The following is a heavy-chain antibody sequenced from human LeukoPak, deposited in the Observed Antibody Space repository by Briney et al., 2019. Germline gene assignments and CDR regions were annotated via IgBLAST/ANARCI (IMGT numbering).Heavy chain of an antibody. D-gene: IGHD6-6*01. CDR3: ARRYSSWYYMDV. J-gene: IGHJ6*03. Sequence: GGSLRLSCAASGFTFSDYYMSWIRQAPGKGLEWVSYITSSGSTIYYADSVKGRLTISRDNAKNSLYLQMNSLRAEDTAVYYCARRYSSWYYMDVWGKGTTVTVSS. CDR1: GFTFSDYY. V-gene: IGHV3-11*04. CDR2: ITSSGSTI.